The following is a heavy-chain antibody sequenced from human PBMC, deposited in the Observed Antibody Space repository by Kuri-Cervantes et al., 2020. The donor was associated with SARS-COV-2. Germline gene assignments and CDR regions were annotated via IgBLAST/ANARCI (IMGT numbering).Heavy chain of an antibody. J-gene: IGHJ4*02. V-gene: IGHV1-18*01. CDR3: ARQGLDYDFWCGYSGFDY. CDR1: GFSLARYD. Sequence: SVKVSCKASGFSLARYDLIWVRQAPGQGLEWTGRNSASSGNNNYLQKFQGRVTVTTNASTSTAYMELMSLRSDDTAVYFCARQGLDYDFWCGYSGFDYWGQGTLVTVSS. CDR2: NSASSGNN. D-gene: IGHD3-3*01.